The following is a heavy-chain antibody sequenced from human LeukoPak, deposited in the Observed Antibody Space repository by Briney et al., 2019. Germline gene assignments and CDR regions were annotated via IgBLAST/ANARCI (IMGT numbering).Heavy chain of an antibody. CDR2: IKRIIDGGTT. D-gene: IGHD4-17*01. V-gene: IGHV3-15*01. J-gene: IGHJ4*02. CDR3: TAQGGSGDLRY. Sequence: PGGSLRLSCAASGCTFSNTWMNWVRQAPGKGLEWVGHIKRIIDGGTTDYAAPVKGRFTVSRDDSINTLYLQMSSLKTEDTAVYYCTAQGGSGDLRYWGQGTLVTVSS. CDR1: GCTFSNTW.